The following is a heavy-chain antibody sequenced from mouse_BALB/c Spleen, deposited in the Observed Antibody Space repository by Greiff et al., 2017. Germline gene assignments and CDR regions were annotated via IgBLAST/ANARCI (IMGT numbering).Heavy chain of an antibody. J-gene: IGHJ4*01. V-gene: IGHV1-7*01. CDR2: INPSTGYT. CDR3: ARAYGNYVRYYAMDY. D-gene: IGHD2-1*01. CDR1: GYTFTSYW. Sequence: QVQLQQSGAELAKPGASVKMSCKASGYTFTSYWMHWVKQRPGQGLEWIGYINPSTGYTEYNQKFKDKATLTADKSSSTAYIQLSSLTSEDSAVYYCARAYGNYVRYYAMDYWGQGTSVTVSS.